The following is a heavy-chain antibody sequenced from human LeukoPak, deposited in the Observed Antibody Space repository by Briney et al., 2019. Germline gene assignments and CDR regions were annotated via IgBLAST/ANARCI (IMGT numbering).Heavy chain of an antibody. Sequence: SETLSLTCAVYGGSFSGYYWSWIRQPPGKGLEWIGEINHSGSTNYDPSLKSRVTISVDTSKNQFSLKLRSVTAADTAVYYCARLWFGELVTDSWGQGTLVTVSS. V-gene: IGHV4-34*01. CDR3: ARLWFGELVTDS. CDR2: INHSGST. CDR1: GGSFSGYY. J-gene: IGHJ4*02. D-gene: IGHD3-10*01.